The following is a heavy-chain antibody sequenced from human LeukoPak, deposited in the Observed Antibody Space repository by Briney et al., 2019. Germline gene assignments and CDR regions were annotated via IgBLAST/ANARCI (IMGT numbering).Heavy chain of an antibody. CDR1: GYTFTSYY. CDR2: INPSGGST. Sequence: GASVKVSCKASGYTFTSYYMHWVRQAPGQGLEWMGIINPSGGSTSYAQKFQGRVTITRDTSASTAYMELSSLRSEDTAVYYCARTPLYYYDSSGIPPHGYAFDIWGQGTMVTVSS. CDR3: ARTPLYYYDSSGIPPHGYAFDI. D-gene: IGHD3-22*01. J-gene: IGHJ3*02. V-gene: IGHV1-46*01.